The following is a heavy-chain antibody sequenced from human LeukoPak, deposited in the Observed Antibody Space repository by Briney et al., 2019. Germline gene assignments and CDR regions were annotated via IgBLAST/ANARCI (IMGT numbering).Heavy chain of an antibody. J-gene: IGHJ4*02. D-gene: IGHD3-10*01. V-gene: IGHV3-53*01. CDR2: VYSGGST. CDR3: AKGFGGAIFDH. CDR1: GFTVSSKY. Sequence: GGSLRLSCAASGFTVSSKYMSWVRQAPGKGLEWVSVVYSGGSTYYTDSVKGRFTISRDNSKNTLYLQMNSLSAEDTAVYYRAKGFGGAIFDHWGPGTLVTVSS.